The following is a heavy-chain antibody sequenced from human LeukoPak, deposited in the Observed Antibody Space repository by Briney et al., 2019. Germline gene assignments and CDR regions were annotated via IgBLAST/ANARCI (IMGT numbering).Heavy chain of an antibody. Sequence: GGSLRLSCAASGFTFSSYEMNWVRQAPGKGLEWVSYISSSGGSIFYADSVKGRFTISRNNADNSLYLRMNSLRAEDTAVYYCARAGNIRFDYWGQGTLVTVSS. J-gene: IGHJ4*02. CDR1: GFTFSSYE. CDR3: ARAGNIRFDY. CDR2: ISSSGGSI. D-gene: IGHD1/OR15-1a*01. V-gene: IGHV3-48*03.